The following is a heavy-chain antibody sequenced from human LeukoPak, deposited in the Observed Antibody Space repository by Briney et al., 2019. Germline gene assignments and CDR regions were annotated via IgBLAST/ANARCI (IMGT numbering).Heavy chain of an antibody. CDR2: INPNSGDT. V-gene: IGHV1-2*02. D-gene: IGHD4-23*01. Sequence: ASVKVSCKASGYTFTGYYIHWVRQAPGQGLECMGWINPNSGDTNYAQKFQGRVTMTRDTSISTAYMELSRLRPDDTAVYYCARDVADGNPDAFDIWGQGTMVTVSS. CDR1: GYTFTGYY. J-gene: IGHJ3*02. CDR3: ARDVADGNPDAFDI.